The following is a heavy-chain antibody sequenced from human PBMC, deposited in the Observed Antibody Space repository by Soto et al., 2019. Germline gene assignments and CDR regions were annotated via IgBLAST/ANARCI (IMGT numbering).Heavy chain of an antibody. CDR2: IYYSGST. Sequence: PSETLSLTCTVSGGSISSYYWSWIRQPPGKGLEWIGYIYYSGSTNYNPSLKSRVTISVDTSKNQFSLKLSSVTAADTAVYYCALFYDYYMDVWGKGTTVTVSS. CDR3: ALFYDYYMDV. V-gene: IGHV4-59*01. CDR1: GGSISSYY. J-gene: IGHJ6*03.